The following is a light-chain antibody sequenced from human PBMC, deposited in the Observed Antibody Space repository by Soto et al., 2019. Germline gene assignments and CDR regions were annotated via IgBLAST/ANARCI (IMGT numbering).Light chain of an antibody. CDR2: KAS. J-gene: IGKJ2*01. Sequence: DIQMTQSPSTLSASVGDRVIITCRDSRSVSSWLAWYQQKPGKAPNLLIYKASSLESGVPSRFSGSGSGTEFTLTISDLQPDDFATYYCLQYNSSPYTFGQGTKLEIK. CDR1: RSVSSW. CDR3: LQYNSSPYT. V-gene: IGKV1-5*03.